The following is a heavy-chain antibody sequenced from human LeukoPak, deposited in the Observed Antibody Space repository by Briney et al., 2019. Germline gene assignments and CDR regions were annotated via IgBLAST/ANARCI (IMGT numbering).Heavy chain of an antibody. J-gene: IGHJ4*02. Sequence: GGSLRLSCAASGFSFTNYWMSWARQAPGKGLEWVSSIDYDSSHIYYAASVRGRFTISRDNARDSVYLQMDSLRVEDTAVYYCTRDPLRYLRVGHYDYWGQGTLVAVSS. D-gene: IGHD3-9*01. CDR2: IDYDSSHI. CDR1: GFSFTNYW. CDR3: TRDPLRYLRVGHYDY. V-gene: IGHV3-21*01.